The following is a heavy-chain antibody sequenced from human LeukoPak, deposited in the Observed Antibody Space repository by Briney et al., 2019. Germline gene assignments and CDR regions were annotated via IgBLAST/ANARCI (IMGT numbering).Heavy chain of an antibody. V-gene: IGHV1-46*01. D-gene: IGHD2-15*01. CDR1: GYTFTSYY. J-gene: IGHJ4*02. CDR3: ARLGCSGGSCHFDY. Sequence: ASVTVSCKASGYTFTSYYMHWVRQAPGKGREWMGIINPSGGSTSYAQKFQRRVTMTRDTSTSTVYMELSSLRSEDTAVYYCARLGCSGGSCHFDYWGQGTLVTVSS. CDR2: INPSGGST.